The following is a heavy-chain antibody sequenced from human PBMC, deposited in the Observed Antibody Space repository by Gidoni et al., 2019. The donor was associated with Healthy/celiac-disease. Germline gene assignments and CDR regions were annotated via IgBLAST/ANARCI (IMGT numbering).Heavy chain of an antibody. D-gene: IGHD6-13*01. J-gene: IGHJ4*02. CDR1: GLPLSSDA. CDR2: ISGSGGST. Sequence: EVQLLEPGGDVVQPGGSLRLSWAASGLPLSSDAMSWVRQAPGKGLEWVSAISGSGGSTYYADSVKGRFTISRDNSKNTLYLQMNSLRAEDTAVYYCAKGDSSSWYPFDYWGQGTLVTVSS. V-gene: IGHV3-23*01. CDR3: AKGDSSSWYPFDY.